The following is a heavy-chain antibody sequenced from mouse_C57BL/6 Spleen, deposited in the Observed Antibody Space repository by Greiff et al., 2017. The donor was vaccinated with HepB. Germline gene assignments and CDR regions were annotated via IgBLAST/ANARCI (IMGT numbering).Heavy chain of an antibody. V-gene: IGHV3-6*01. CDR3: ARGTMWYFDV. D-gene: IGHD1-1*02. Sequence: VQLKESGPGLVKPSQSLSLTCSVTGYSITSGYYWNWIRQFPGNKLEWMGYISYDGSNNYNPSLKNRISITRDTSKNQFFLKLNSVTTEDTATYYCARGTMWYFDVWGTGTTVTVSS. CDR1: GYSITSGYY. CDR2: ISYDGSN. J-gene: IGHJ1*03.